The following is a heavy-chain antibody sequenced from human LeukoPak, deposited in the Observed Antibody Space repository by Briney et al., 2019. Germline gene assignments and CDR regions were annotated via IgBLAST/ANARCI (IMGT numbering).Heavy chain of an antibody. CDR3: ARGRGYSYGSWFDP. Sequence: ASVKVSCKASGYTFTGYYMHWVRQAPGQGLEWMGWINPNSGGTNYAQKFQGRVTMTRDTSISTAYMELSRLRSDDTAVYYCARGRGYSYGSWFDPWGQGTLVTVSS. CDR1: GYTFTGYY. D-gene: IGHD5-18*01. CDR2: INPNSGGT. V-gene: IGHV1-2*02. J-gene: IGHJ5*02.